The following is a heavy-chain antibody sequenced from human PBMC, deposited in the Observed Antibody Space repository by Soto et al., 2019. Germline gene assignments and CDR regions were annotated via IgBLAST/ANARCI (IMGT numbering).Heavy chain of an antibody. D-gene: IGHD3-3*01. CDR2: ISYDGGNK. CDR1: GFTFSSYA. V-gene: IGHV3-30-3*01. J-gene: IGHJ4*02. Sequence: GGSLRLSCAASGFTFSSYAMHWVRQAPGKGLEWVAVISYDGGNKYYADSVKGRFTISRDNSKNTLYLQMNSLRAEDTAVYYCARVGRGLRFLEWLFGLDYWGQGTLVTVSS. CDR3: ARVGRGLRFLEWLFGLDY.